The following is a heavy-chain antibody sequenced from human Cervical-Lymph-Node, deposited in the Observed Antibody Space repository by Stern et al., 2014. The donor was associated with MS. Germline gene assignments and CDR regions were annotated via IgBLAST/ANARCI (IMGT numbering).Heavy chain of an antibody. J-gene: IGHJ6*02. CDR1: GFTFSSYT. Sequence: EVQLVESGGGLVKPGGSLRLSCAASGFTFSSYTMNWVRQAPGTGLEGVSSITSTGYRYNADSLKGRFTISRDNAKNSLYLHMNSLRAEDTAVYYCARDDLRSYYGMDVWGQGTTVTVSS. CDR3: ARDDLRSYYGMDV. CDR2: ITSTGYR. V-gene: IGHV3-21*01.